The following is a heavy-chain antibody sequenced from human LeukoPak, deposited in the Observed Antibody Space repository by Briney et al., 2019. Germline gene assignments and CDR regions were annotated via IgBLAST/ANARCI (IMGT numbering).Heavy chain of an antibody. Sequence: PGGSLRLSCAASGFTFSSYDRHWVRQATGKGLEWVSAIGTAGDTYYPGSVKGRFTISRENAKNSLYLQMNSLRAGDTAVYYCARSQSPYYYGSGGMDVWRQGTTVTVSS. V-gene: IGHV3-13*04. CDR3: ARSQSPYYYGSGGMDV. CDR1: GFTFSSYD. J-gene: IGHJ6*02. D-gene: IGHD3-10*01. CDR2: IGTAGDT.